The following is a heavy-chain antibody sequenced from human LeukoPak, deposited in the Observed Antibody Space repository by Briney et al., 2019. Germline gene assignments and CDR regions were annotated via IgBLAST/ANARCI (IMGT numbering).Heavy chain of an antibody. D-gene: IGHD2-15*01. J-gene: IGHJ6*02. CDR3: ARYCSGGSCYHRDYYGMDV. CDR1: GFTFSSYS. CDR2: ISSSSSYI. Sequence: PGGSLGLSCAASGFTFSSYSMNWVRQAPGEGLEWVSSISSSSSYIYYADSVKGRFTISRDNAKNSLYLQMNSLRAEDTAVYYCARYCSGGSCYHRDYYGMDVWGQGTTVTVSS. V-gene: IGHV3-21*01.